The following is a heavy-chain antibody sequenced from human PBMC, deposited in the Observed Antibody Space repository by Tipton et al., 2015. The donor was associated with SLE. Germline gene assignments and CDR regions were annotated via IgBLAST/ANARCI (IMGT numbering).Heavy chain of an antibody. CDR3: ARLGHFHWNDIHFRVLRGRIDS. CDR1: GESFSGYL. CDR2: IDHGGST. Sequence: SLRLSCTVYGESFSGYLWTWIRQSPGKGLEWIGEIDHGGSTNYRPSLESRVTISLDPSKNQFSLTLSSVTAADTAVYYCARLGHFHWNDIHFRVLRGRIDSWGQGTLVTVSP. D-gene: IGHD1-1*01. V-gene: IGHV4-34*01. J-gene: IGHJ4*02.